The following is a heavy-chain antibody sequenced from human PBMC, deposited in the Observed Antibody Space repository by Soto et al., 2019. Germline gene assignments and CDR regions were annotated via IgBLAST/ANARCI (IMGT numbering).Heavy chain of an antibody. CDR2: ISSSSSDYT. J-gene: IGHJ4*02. CDR1: GFSFSDYT. V-gene: IGHV3-21*01. CDR3: SRFDYGDYFFDY. Sequence: PGGSLRLSCAASGFSFSDYTMNWVRQAPGKGLEWVSAISSSSSDYTFYADSVRGRFTISRGNAKKSLYLQMNSLRAEDTAVYYCSRFDYGDYFFDYWGRGTLVTVSS. D-gene: IGHD4-17*01.